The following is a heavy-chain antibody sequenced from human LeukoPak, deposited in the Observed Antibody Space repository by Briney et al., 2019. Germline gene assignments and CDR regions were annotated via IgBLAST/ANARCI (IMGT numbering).Heavy chain of an antibody. J-gene: IGHJ4*02. CDR1: GGSFSGYY. CDR2: ITHTGST. CDR3: ARGRRKVVVAVAGRGGFDY. V-gene: IGHV4-34*01. Sequence: SETLSLSCAVYGGSFSGYYWSWIRQPPGKGLGWVGEITHTGSTNYNPSLKSRVTISVDTSKNQFSLKLSSVTAADTAVYYCARGRRKVVVAVAGRGGFDYWGQGTLVTVSS. D-gene: IGHD2-15*01.